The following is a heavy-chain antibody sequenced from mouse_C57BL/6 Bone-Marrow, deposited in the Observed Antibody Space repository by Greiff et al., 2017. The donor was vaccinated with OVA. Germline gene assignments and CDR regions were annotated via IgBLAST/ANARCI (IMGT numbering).Heavy chain of an antibody. CDR1: GFSLTSYG. Sequence: VQLVESGPGLVQPSQSLSITCTVSGFSLTSYGVHWVRQSPGKGLEWLGVIWRGGSTDYNAAFMSRLSLTKDNSKSHVFFKMNSLQADDTAIYYCAMVVTPGPWFAYWGQGTLVTVSA. J-gene: IGHJ3*01. CDR3: AMVVTPGPWFAY. D-gene: IGHD2-2*01. V-gene: IGHV2-5*01. CDR2: IWRGGST.